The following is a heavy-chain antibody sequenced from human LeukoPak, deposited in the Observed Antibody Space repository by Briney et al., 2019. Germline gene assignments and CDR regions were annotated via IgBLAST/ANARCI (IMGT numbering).Heavy chain of an antibody. J-gene: IGHJ6*03. CDR3: ARDSIVRGDIGNDMDV. CDR2: ISHSGRTM. V-gene: IGHV3-11*01. D-gene: IGHD2-8*01. Sequence: GGSLRLSCAASGFTFSDYYMSWIRQAPGKGLEWVSYISHSGRTMYYADSVKGRFTISRDNAKNSLYLQMNSLRAGDTAVYYCARDSIVRGDIGNDMDVWGKGTTVTVSS. CDR1: GFTFSDYY.